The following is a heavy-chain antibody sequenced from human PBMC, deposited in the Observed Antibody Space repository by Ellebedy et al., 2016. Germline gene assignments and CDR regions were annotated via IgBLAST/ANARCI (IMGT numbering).Heavy chain of an antibody. CDR2: FYYRGRT. V-gene: IGHV4-39*01. D-gene: IGHD3-10*01. J-gene: IGHJ3*02. CDR3: ARHVSGSSRVDI. Sequence: SETLSLTXTVSGGSISSSSYYWGWIRQPPGKGLEWIGSFYYRGRTYYNASLKSRVTISIDTPRNQFSLRLSSVTAADTAMYYCARHVSGSSRVDIWGQGTMVTVSS. CDR1: GGSISSSSYY.